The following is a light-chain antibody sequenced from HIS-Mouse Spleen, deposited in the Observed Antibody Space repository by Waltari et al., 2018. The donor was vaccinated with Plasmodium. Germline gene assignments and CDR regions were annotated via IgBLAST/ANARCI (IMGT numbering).Light chain of an antibody. Sequence: DIQMTQSPSSLSASVGARVTITCRASQSISSYLNWYKQKPGKAPKLLIYAASSLQSGVPSRFSGSGSGTDFTLSISSLQPEDFATYYCQQSYSTWTFGQGTKVEIK. J-gene: IGKJ1*01. CDR3: QQSYSTWT. CDR2: AAS. V-gene: IGKV1-39*01. CDR1: QSISSY.